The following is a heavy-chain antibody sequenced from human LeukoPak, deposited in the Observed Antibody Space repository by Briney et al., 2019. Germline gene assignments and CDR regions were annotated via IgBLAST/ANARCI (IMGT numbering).Heavy chain of an antibody. D-gene: IGHD2-15*01. CDR2: IYYSGST. CDR3: ARRYRDGMDV. V-gene: IGHV4-59*08. Sequence: SETLSLTSAVSGGCISSCYGSWIRRHAGKGLEWIGYIYYSGSTNYNPSLKSRVTISVDTSKNQFSLKLSSVTAADTAVYYCARRYRDGMDVWGQGTMVTVSS. CDR1: GGCISSCY. J-gene: IGHJ6*02.